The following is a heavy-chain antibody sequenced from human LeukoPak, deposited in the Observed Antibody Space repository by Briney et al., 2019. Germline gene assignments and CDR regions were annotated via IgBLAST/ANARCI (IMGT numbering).Heavy chain of an antibody. Sequence: SETLSLTCTVSGGSIRSSYYYWGWIRQPPGKGLEWIGSIYDSGSTYYNPSLKSRVTISVDTSKNQFSLKLNSVTAADTAVYYCARSPPGVLWFGPFDYWGQGTLVTVSS. D-gene: IGHD3-10*01. V-gene: IGHV4-39*01. CDR3: ARSPPGVLWFGPFDY. J-gene: IGHJ4*02. CDR2: IYDSGST. CDR1: GGSIRSSYYY.